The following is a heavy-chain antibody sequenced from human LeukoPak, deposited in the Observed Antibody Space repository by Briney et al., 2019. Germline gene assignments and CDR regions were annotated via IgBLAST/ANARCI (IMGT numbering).Heavy chain of an antibody. V-gene: IGHV1-18*04. Sequence: ASVKVYCKASSYTFNSYGISWVLHAPGQGLEWIGWITAYNGNTNFAQKLQCRGTMATDPSTSTAYMQPRSRRSDGTSVYYCARDFGVHLFDFWARGNRVSV. CDR1: SYTFNSYG. CDR2: ITAYNGNT. J-gene: IGHJ4*02. D-gene: IGHD3-3*01. CDR3: ARDFGVHLFDF.